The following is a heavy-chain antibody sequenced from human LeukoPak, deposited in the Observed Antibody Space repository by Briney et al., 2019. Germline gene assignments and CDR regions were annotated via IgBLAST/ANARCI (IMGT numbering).Heavy chain of an antibody. CDR1: GFTFSSYA. Sequence: GGSLRLSCAASGFTFSSYAMHWVRQAPGKGLEWVAVISYDGSNKYYADSVKGRFTISRDNSKNTLHLQMNSLRAEDTAVYYCAREGYDSSGYYLDDAFDIWGQGTMVTVSS. CDR3: AREGYDSSGYYLDDAFDI. J-gene: IGHJ3*02. D-gene: IGHD3-22*01. V-gene: IGHV3-30-3*01. CDR2: ISYDGSNK.